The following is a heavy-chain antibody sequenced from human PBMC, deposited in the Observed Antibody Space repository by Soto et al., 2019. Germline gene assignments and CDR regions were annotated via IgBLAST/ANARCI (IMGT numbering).Heavy chain of an antibody. CDR2: IDPSDSYT. V-gene: IGHV5-10-1*01. Sequence: PGESLKISCKGSGYSFTSYWLSWVRQMPGKGLEWMGRIDPSDSYTNYSPSLQGHVTISADTSISTAYLQLSSLKASDTALYYCARRPYYYDSSGYYGSLDYWGRGTLVTVS. J-gene: IGHJ4*02. D-gene: IGHD3-22*01. CDR1: GYSFTSYW. CDR3: ARRPYYYDSSGYYGSLDY.